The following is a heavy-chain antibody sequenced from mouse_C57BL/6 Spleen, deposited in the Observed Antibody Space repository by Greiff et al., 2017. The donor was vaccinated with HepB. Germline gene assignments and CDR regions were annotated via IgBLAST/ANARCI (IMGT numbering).Heavy chain of an antibody. Sequence: VQLQQSGPELVKPGASVKISCKASGYAFSSSWMNWVKQRPGKGLEWIGRIYPGDGDTNYNGKFKGKATLTADKSSSTAYMQLSSLTSEDSAVYFCAGSDWYFDVWGTGTTVTVSS. J-gene: IGHJ1*03. CDR1: GYAFSSSW. D-gene: IGHD1-1*02. V-gene: IGHV1-82*01. CDR2: IYPGDGDT. CDR3: AGSDWYFDV.